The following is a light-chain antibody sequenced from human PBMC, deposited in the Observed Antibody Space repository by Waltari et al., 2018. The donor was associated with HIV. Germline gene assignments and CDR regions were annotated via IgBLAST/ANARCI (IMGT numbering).Light chain of an antibody. CDR2: AAS. V-gene: IGKV1-39*01. CDR1: QFISRY. J-gene: IGKJ2*01. Sequence: DIQMTQSPSSLSASVGDTVTITCRASQFISRYLSWYQQTPGNAPKLLIYAASSLQRGVPSRFSGSVAGTDFTLTRSGLQSEDFATYYCQQRYTKPSPFSLGTQVDIK. CDR3: QQRYTKPSP.